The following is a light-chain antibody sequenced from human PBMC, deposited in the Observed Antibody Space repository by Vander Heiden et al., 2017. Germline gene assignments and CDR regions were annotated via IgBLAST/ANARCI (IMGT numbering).Light chain of an antibody. CDR1: SSDVGGYNY. J-gene: IGLJ1*01. V-gene: IGLV2-14*01. CDR3: SSYTSSSTLEGV. Sequence: QSALTQPASVSGSPGQSIPISCTGPSSDVGGYNYVSWYQQHPGKATKLMIYDVSNRPSGVSNRFSGSKSGNTASLTISGLQAEDEADYYCSSYTSSSTLEGVFGTGTKVTVL. CDR2: DVS.